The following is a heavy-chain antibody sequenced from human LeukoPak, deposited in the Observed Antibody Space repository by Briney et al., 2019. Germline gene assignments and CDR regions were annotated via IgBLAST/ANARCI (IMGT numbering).Heavy chain of an antibody. V-gene: IGHV4-34*01. J-gene: IGHJ4*02. CDR2: INHSGST. D-gene: IGHD3-22*01. CDR1: GGSFSGYY. CDR3: ARDVMSSGYYAHFDY. Sequence: SETLSLTCAVYGGSFSGYYWSWIRQPPGKGLEWIGEINHSGSTNYNPSLKSRVTISVDTSKNQFSLKLSSVTAADTAVYYCARDVMSSGYYAHFDYWGQGTLVTVSS.